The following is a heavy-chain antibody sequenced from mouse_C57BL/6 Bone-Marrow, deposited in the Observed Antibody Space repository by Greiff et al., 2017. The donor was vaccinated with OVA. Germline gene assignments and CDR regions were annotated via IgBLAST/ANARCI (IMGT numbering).Heavy chain of an antibody. V-gene: IGHV1-5*01. Sequence: VQLQQSGTVLARPGASVKMSCKTSGYTFTSYWMHWVKQRPGQGLEWIGAIYPGNSDTSYNQKFKGKAKLTAVTSASTAYMELSSLTNEDSAVYYCTRNYYGSRGYAMDYWGQGTSVTVSS. CDR3: TRNYYGSRGYAMDY. D-gene: IGHD1-1*01. CDR1: GYTFTSYW. J-gene: IGHJ4*01. CDR2: IYPGNSDT.